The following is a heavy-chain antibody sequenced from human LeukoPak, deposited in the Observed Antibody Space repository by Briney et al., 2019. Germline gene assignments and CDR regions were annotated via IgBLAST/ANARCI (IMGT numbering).Heavy chain of an antibody. CDR2: ILPIFGTA. CDR1: GGTFGSYV. Sequence: AASVRASCKTSGGTFGSYVISWVRQAPGQGLDWMGGILPIFGTADYAQKFQGRVTITADESTNTAYMELKSLTSEDTAVYYCARDRGGLDPWGQGTLVTVSS. V-gene: IGHV1-69*13. D-gene: IGHD4-23*01. J-gene: IGHJ5*02. CDR3: ARDRGGLDP.